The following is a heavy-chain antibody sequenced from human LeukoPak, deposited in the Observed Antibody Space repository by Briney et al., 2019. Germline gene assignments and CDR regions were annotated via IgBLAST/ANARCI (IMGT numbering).Heavy chain of an antibody. Sequence: SETLSLTCTVSGYSISSGYYWGWIRQPPGKGLEWIGNIYHSGSTYYNPSLKSRVPISVDTSKNQFSLKLSSVTAADTAIYYCARDDSGTRYWGQGTLVTVSS. V-gene: IGHV4-38-2*02. CDR2: IYHSGST. CDR1: GYSISSGYY. D-gene: IGHD1-26*01. J-gene: IGHJ4*02. CDR3: ARDDSGTRY.